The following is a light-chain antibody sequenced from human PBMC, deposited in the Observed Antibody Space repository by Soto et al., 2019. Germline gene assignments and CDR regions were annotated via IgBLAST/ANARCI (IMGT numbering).Light chain of an antibody. CDR1: SSNFGAGYD. CDR3: QSYDISLSGSV. CDR2: DNN. J-gene: IGLJ1*01. V-gene: IGLV1-40*01. Sequence: QSVLTQPPSVSGAPGQRVTISCTGSSSNFGAGYDVHWYQQLPGTAPKLLIYDNNNRPSGVPDRFSGSKSGTSASLAITGLQAEDEADYYCQSYDISLSGSVLGTGTKVTVL.